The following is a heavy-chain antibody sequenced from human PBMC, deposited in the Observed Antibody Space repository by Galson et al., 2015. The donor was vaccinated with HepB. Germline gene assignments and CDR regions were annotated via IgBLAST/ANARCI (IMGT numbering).Heavy chain of an antibody. CDR2: ISYDGNNK. CDR1: GFTFSSYA. CDR3: ARDQHDSSGCTPY. D-gene: IGHD3-22*01. J-gene: IGHJ4*02. V-gene: IGHV3-30*09. Sequence: SLRLSCAASGFTFSSYAMHWVRQAPGKGLEWVAVISYDGNNKYYADSVKGRSAISRDTSKNTLFLQMNSLRVEDTAIYYCARDQHDSSGCTPYWGQGTLVTVSS.